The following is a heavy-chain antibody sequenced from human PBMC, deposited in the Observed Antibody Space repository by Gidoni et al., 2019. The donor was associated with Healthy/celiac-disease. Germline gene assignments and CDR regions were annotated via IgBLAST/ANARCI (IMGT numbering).Heavy chain of an antibody. CDR2: ISYDGSNK. CDR1: GFTFSSYA. D-gene: IGHD2-15*01. J-gene: IGHJ6*02. Sequence: QVQLVESGGGVVQPGRSLRLSCAASGFTFSSYAMHWVRQAPGKGLEWVAVISYDGSNKYYADSVKGRFTISRDKSKNTLYLQMNSLRAEDTAVYYCARLYCSGGSCYNGGYYYYGMDVWGQGTTVTVSS. V-gene: IGHV3-30-3*01. CDR3: ARLYCSGGSCYNGGYYYYGMDV.